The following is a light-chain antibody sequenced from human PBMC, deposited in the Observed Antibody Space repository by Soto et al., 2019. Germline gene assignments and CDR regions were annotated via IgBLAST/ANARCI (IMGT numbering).Light chain of an antibody. V-gene: IGKV1-5*01. CDR1: QTISNW. J-gene: IGKJ1*01. Sequence: DIQMTQSPSTLSASVGDRVTISCRASQTISNWLAWYQQKPGKAPKLLIYDASSLESGVPSRFSGSGSGTEFTLTISSLQPEDFATYYCQKYNSFWTFGQGTTGDIK. CDR3: QKYNSFWT. CDR2: DAS.